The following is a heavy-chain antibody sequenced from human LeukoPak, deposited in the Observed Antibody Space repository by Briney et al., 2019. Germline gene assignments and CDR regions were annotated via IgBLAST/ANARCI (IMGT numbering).Heavy chain of an antibody. CDR3: ARRRTVTEGGSYYYYYYMDV. CDR1: GGSISSSSYY. CDR2: IYYSGSA. D-gene: IGHD4-17*01. V-gene: IGHV4-39*01. Sequence: NPSEALPLTCTVSGGSISSSSYYWGWIRQPPGKGLEWIGSIYYSGSAYYNPSLKSRVTISVDTSKNQFSLKLSSVTAADTAVYYCARRRTVTEGGSYYYYYYMDVWGKGTTVTVSS. J-gene: IGHJ6*03.